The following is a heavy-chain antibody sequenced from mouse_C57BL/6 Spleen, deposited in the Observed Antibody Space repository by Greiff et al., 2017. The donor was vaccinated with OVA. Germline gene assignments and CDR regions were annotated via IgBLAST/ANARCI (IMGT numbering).Heavy chain of an antibody. CDR3: ARNYGGNYPFAY. D-gene: IGHD1-1*02. V-gene: IGHV2-2*01. J-gene: IGHJ3*01. CDR2: IWRGGST. Sequence: VQLQQSGPGLVQPSQSLSITCTVSGFSLTSYGVHWVRQSPGKGLEWLGVIWRGGSTDYNAAFISRLSISKDNSKSQVFFKMNSLQADDTAIYYCARNYGGNYPFAYWGQGTLVTVSA. CDR1: GFSLTSYG.